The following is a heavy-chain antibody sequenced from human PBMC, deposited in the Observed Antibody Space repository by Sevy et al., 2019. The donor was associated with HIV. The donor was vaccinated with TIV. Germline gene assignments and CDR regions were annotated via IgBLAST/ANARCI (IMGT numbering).Heavy chain of an antibody. V-gene: IGHV3-21*01. D-gene: IGHD3-22*01. J-gene: IGHJ6*03. Sequence: GGSLRLSCAASGFTFSSYSMNWVRQAPGKGLEWVSSISSSSSYIYYADSVKGRFTISRDNAKNSLYLQMNSLRAEDTAVYYCARDPGDYYDSSGYYAYYYYYMDVWGKGTTVTVSS. CDR2: ISSSSSYI. CDR1: GFTFSSYS. CDR3: ARDPGDYYDSSGYYAYYYYYMDV.